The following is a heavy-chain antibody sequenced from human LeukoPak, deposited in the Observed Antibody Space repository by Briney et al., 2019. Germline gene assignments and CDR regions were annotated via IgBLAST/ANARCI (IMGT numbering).Heavy chain of an antibody. CDR3: ATGTRLWSGSMKYYFDQ. D-gene: IGHD3-3*01. CDR1: GLPFSLYG. V-gene: IGHV3-30*03. J-gene: IGHJ4*02. Sequence: YPGGSLRLSCAASGLPFSLYGMHWVRQAPGKGLEWVAFISHDANKQKLTDSVKGRFTVSRDNSKNTLYLQMSSLRVEDTAVYYCATGTRLWSGSMKYYFDQWGQGTLVTVSS. CDR2: ISHDANKQ.